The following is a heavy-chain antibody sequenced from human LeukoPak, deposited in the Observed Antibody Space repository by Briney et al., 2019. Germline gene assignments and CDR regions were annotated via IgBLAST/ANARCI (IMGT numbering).Heavy chain of an antibody. D-gene: IGHD3-3*01. CDR2: IYYSGST. Sequence: SGPRSLPGTGSGGSIISSSYYGGWIRQPPGKGVGGIGSIYYSGSTYYNPCLKSRVTISVDTSKTQFSLKLSSVTAADTAVYYCDLFWSDQAWDAFDIWGQGTMVTVSS. CDR3: DLFWSDQAWDAFDI. J-gene: IGHJ3*02. CDR1: GGSIISSSYY. V-gene: IGHV4-39*01.